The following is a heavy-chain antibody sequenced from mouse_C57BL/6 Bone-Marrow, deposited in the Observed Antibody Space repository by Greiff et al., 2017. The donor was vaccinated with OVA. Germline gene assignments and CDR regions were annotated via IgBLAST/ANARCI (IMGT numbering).Heavy chain of an antibody. CDR2: ISSGGDYI. CDR3: TRGWDEGPFDY. V-gene: IGHV5-9-1*02. D-gene: IGHD4-1*01. J-gene: IGHJ4*01. CDR1: GFTFSSYA. Sequence: EVKLVESGEGLVKPGGSLTLSCAASGFTFSSYAMSWVRQTPETRLEWVAYISSGGDYIYYADSVTGRFTISRDNARNTLYLQMRRMKSEDTAMNYCTRGWDEGPFDYWGQGTSVTVSS.